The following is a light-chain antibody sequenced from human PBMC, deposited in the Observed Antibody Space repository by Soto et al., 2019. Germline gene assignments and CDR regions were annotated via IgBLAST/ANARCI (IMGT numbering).Light chain of an antibody. J-gene: IGKJ1*01. CDR1: QGIGDT. CDR2: GAS. CDR3: QHYGHPQWT. V-gene: IGKV3-20*01. Sequence: EVVMRQSPATLSVSPGEGATLSCRASQGIGDTLAWYQHKPGQTPRLLIYGASSRATGIPDRFSGSGFGTDFTLTITRLEPEDFAVYYCQHYGHPQWTFGQGTKVDIK.